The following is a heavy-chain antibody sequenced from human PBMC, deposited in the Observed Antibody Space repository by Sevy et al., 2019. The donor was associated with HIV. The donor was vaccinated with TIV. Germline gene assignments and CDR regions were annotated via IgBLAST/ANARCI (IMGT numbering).Heavy chain of an antibody. Sequence: GGSLRLSCAASGFTFSSYGMQWVRQAPGKGLEWVAVIWNDGSNKYYADSVKGRFTTSRDNSSNTLYLQMNRLRAEDTAVYYCARDVRCEGIRPGDLDYWGQGTLVTVSS. CDR3: ARDVRCEGIRPGDLDY. CDR2: IWNDGSNK. J-gene: IGHJ4*02. V-gene: IGHV3-33*01. D-gene: IGHD3-10*02. CDR1: GFTFSSYG.